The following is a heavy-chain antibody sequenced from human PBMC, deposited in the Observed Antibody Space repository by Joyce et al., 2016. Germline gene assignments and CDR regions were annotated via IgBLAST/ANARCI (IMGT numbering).Heavy chain of an antibody. D-gene: IGHD3/OR15-3a*01. CDR1: GDFVSSNSAA. J-gene: IGHJ3*02. V-gene: IGHV6-1*01. Sequence: QVQLQQSGPGLVKPSQILSLTCAISGDFVSSNSAAWNWIRQSPSRGIEWLGRTFYRSKLYNDYAVSVRSRISINPDTSKNLFSLHLNSVTPEDTAVYYCARDAGFGLDALDIWGQETMVTVSS. CDR3: ARDAGFGLDALDI. CDR2: TFYRSKLYN.